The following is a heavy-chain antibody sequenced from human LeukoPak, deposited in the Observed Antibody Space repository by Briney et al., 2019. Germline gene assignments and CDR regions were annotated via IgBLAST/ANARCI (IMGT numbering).Heavy chain of an antibody. CDR2: IYHSGST. Sequence: SGTLSLTCAVSGGSISSSNWWSWVRQPPGKGLEWIGEIYHSGSTNYNPSLKSRVTISVDKSKNQFSLKLSSVTAADTAVYYCARGGYCSSTSCSIQSFDFWGQGTLVTVSS. D-gene: IGHD2-2*01. J-gene: IGHJ4*02. V-gene: IGHV4-4*02. CDR3: ARGGYCSSTSCSIQSFDF. CDR1: GGSISSSNW.